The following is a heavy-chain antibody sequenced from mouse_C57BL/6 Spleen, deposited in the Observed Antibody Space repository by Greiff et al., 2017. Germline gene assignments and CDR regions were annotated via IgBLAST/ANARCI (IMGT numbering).Heavy chain of an antibody. CDR2: INPYNGDT. V-gene: IGHV1-20*01. J-gene: IGHJ2*01. CDR1: GYSFTGYF. D-gene: IGHD1-1*01. CDR3: AMGYYGSSPWYFDY. Sequence: EVHLVESGPELVKPGDSVKISCKASGYSFTGYFMNWVMQSHGKSLEWIGRINPYNGDTFYNQKFKGKATLTVDKSSSTAHMELRSLTSEDSAVYYCAMGYYGSSPWYFDYWGQGTTLTVSS.